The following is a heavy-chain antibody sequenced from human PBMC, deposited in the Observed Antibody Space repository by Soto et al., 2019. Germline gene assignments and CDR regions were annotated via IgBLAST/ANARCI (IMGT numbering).Heavy chain of an antibody. CDR3: ARERRWRSYYCYGVDV. V-gene: IGHV4-34*01. Sequence: QVQLQQWGAGLLKPSETLSLTCAVYGGSFSGYYWSWIRQPPGKGLEWIGEINHSGSTNYNPSLKRRVTISVDTSKHQFPLKLSSVTAADTAVYDCARERRWRSYYCYGVDVWGQGTTVTVSS. J-gene: IGHJ6*02. CDR1: GGSFSGYY. D-gene: IGHD2-15*01. CDR2: INHSGST.